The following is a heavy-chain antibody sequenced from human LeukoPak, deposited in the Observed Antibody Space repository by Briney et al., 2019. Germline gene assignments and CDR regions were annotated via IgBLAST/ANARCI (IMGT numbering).Heavy chain of an antibody. Sequence: GGSLRLSCAASGFTFSSYAMHWVRQAPGKGLEWVAVISYDGSNKYYADSVKGRFTISRDNSKNTLYLQMNSLRAEDTAVYYCASPLGYCSGGSCASDYWGQGTPVTVSS. CDR3: ASPLGYCSGGSCASDY. J-gene: IGHJ4*02. CDR1: GFTFSSYA. V-gene: IGHV3-30-3*01. CDR2: ISYDGSNK. D-gene: IGHD2-15*01.